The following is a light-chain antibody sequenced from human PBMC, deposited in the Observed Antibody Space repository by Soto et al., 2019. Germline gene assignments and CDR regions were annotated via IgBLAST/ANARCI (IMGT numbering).Light chain of an antibody. CDR1: SGDVGGSNG. CDR3: CSYAGNSEV. CDR2: DVS. J-gene: IGLJ1*01. Sequence: QSALTQPPSVSGSPGQSVAISCTGTSGDVGGSNGVSWYQQPPGTAPKLIIYDVSNRPSGVSDRFSGSKSGNTASLIISGLQPDDEADYYCCSYAGNSEVFGTGTKVTVL. V-gene: IGLV2-18*02.